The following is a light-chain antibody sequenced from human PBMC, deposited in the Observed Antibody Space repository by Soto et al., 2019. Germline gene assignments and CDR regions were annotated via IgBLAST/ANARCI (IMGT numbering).Light chain of an antibody. V-gene: IGLV1-44*01. CDR2: SSN. Sequence: QSVLTQPPSASGTPGQRVTISCSGSSSNIGSNSVNWYQQLPGTAPKLLMYSSNQRPSGFADRFSGSKSGTSASLAISGLQSEDVGDYYCAAWDDSLNGVVFGGGTKLTVL. CDR3: AAWDDSLNGVV. CDR1: SSNIGSNS. J-gene: IGLJ2*01.